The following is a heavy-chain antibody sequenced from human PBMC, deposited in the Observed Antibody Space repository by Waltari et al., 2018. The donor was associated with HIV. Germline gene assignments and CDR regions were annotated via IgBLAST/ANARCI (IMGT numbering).Heavy chain of an antibody. Sequence: EVQLVESGGGLVQPGGSLRLSCAASGFTASDPYMDWVRQAPGKGLEWVGRTRSKANSYTTEYVASVKGRFTISSDESNNSVFLQLNSLKTEDTAVYFCTRVSAQGGDYYPDYWGQGSLVTVSS. J-gene: IGHJ4*02. CDR2: TRSKANSYTT. D-gene: IGHD2-21*01. V-gene: IGHV3-72*01. CDR3: TRVSAQGGDYYPDY. CDR1: GFTASDPY.